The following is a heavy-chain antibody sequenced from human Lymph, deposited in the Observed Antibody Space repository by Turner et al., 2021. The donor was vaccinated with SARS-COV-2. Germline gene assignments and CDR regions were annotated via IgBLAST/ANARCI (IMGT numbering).Heavy chain of an antibody. CDR3: ARDSSGSGTLDY. D-gene: IGHD3-10*01. V-gene: IGHV3-30-3*01. Sequence: QVQLVESGGGVVQPGRSLRLSCAASGFTFNNYPMHWVRQAPGKGLEWVAVISYDGSNEYYADSVKGRFTISRDNSKNTLYLQMNSLRAEDTAEYYCARDSSGSGTLDYWGQGTLVTVSS. J-gene: IGHJ4*02. CDR1: GFTFNNYP. CDR2: ISYDGSNE.